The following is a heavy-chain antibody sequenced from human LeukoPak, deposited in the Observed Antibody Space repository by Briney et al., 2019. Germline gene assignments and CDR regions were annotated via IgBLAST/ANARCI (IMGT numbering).Heavy chain of an antibody. CDR1: GYTFTSYY. CDR3: ARNGILTGYPFDY. J-gene: IGHJ4*02. V-gene: IGHV1-46*01. Sequence: ASVKVSCKASGYTFTSYYMDWVRQAPGQGLEWMGIINPSGGSTSYAQKFQGRVTMTRDTSTSTVYMELSSLRSEDTAVSYCARNGILTGYPFDYWGQGTLVTVSS. CDR2: INPSGGST. D-gene: IGHD3-9*01.